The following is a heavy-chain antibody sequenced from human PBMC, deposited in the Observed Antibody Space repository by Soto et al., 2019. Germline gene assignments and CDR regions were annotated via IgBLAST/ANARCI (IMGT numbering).Heavy chain of an antibody. V-gene: IGHV3-23*01. J-gene: IGHJ6*02. Sequence: EVQLLESGGGLVQPGGSQRLSCAASGFTFSAYAMTWVRQAPGKGLEWVSSISGSGANTYYADSVNGRFTISRDNSKNTLSLQMNSLRADDTAVYYCAKSPDFYYYGMDVWGQGTTVSVSS. CDR3: AKSPDFYYYGMDV. CDR1: GFTFSAYA. CDR2: ISGSGANT.